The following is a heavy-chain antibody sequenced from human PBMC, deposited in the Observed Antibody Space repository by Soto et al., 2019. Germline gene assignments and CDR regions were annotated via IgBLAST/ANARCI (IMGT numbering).Heavy chain of an antibody. V-gene: IGHV4-34*01. Sequence: PSETLSLTCAVYGGSFSGYYWSWIRQPPGKGLEWIGEINHSGRNNYNPSLKSRVTISVDTSKNQFSLKLSSVTAADTAVYYRAREGQCRNSVGTTLDYWGQGLPVLVSP. CDR3: AREGQCRNSVGTTLDY. CDR1: GGSFSGYY. J-gene: IGHJ4*01. CDR2: INHSGRN. D-gene: IGHD1-1*01.